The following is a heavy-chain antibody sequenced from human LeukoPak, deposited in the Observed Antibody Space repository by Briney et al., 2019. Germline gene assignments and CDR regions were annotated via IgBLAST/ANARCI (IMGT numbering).Heavy chain of an antibody. CDR1: GGTFSSYA. CDR2: IIPIFGTA. J-gene: IGHJ6*03. Sequence: ASVKVSCKASGGTFSSYAISWVRQAPAQGLEWRGGIIPIFGTANYAQKFQGRVTITTDESTSTAYMELSSLRSEDTAVYYCARAALWFGELGSYYYMDVWGKGTTVTVSS. CDR3: ARAALWFGELGSYYYMDV. V-gene: IGHV1-69*05. D-gene: IGHD3-10*01.